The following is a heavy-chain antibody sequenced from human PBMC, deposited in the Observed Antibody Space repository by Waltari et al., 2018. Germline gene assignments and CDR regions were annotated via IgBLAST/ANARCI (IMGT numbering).Heavy chain of an antibody. CDR3: ARVATKTYSSPVPGRPYYYGMDV. CDR1: GFTFSRYW. V-gene: IGHV3-74*01. D-gene: IGHD3-22*01. J-gene: IGHJ6*02. Sequence: EEQLVESGGGLAQPGESLRLSCAASGFTFSRYWMDWVRKAPGKGLVWVSRINSDGSSRTYADSVKGRFTISRDNAKNTLYVQMNRLRAEDTAVYYCARVATKTYSSPVPGRPYYYGMDVWGQGTTVTVSS. CDR2: INSDGSSR.